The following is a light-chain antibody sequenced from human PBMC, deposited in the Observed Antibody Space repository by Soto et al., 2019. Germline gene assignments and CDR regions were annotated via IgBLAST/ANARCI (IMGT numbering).Light chain of an antibody. CDR3: CSYAGSYPVV. J-gene: IGLJ2*01. CDR2: DVS. Sequence: QSVLTQPRSVSESPGQSVTISCTGTSSDVGGYNYVSWYQQHPGKAPKLMIYDVSKRPSGVPDRFSGSKSGNTASLTISGLQAEDEADYYCCSYAGSYPVVFGGGTKLTVL. V-gene: IGLV2-11*01. CDR1: SSDVGGYNY.